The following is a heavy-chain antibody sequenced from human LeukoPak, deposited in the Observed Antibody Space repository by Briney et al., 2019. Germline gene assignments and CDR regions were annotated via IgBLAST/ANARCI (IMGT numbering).Heavy chain of an antibody. J-gene: IGHJ4*02. CDR3: ARDSWNDVRAPDY. Sequence: GASVKVSCKASGYTFTSYGISWVRQAPGQGLEWMGWISVYNGNTNYAQKLQSRVTMTTDTATSTAYMEVRSLRSDDTAVYYCARDSWNDVRAPDYWGQGTLVTVSS. D-gene: IGHD1-1*01. CDR2: ISVYNGNT. CDR1: GYTFTSYG. V-gene: IGHV1-18*01.